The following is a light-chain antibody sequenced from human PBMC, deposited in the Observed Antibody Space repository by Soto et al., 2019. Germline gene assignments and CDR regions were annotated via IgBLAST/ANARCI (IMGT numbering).Light chain of an antibody. CDR3: SSYTSSSTLYV. Sequence: QSALTQPASVSGSPGQSITISSTGTSSDVGGYNYVSWHQQHPGKAPKLMIYDVSNRPSGVSNRFSGSKSGNTASLTISGLQAEYEADYYCSSYTSSSTLYVFITGTKVTVL. J-gene: IGLJ1*01. CDR2: DVS. CDR1: SSDVGGYNY. V-gene: IGLV2-14*01.